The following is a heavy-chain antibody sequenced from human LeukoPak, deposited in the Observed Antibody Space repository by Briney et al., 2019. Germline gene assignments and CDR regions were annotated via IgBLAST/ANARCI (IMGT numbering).Heavy chain of an antibody. Sequence: ASVKVSCKASGGTFSNFGISWVRQAPGQGLDWVGNIIPIFGASNYARDFQGRVTITTDESKTTAYLELSSVRSEDTAVYYCARQGSSGWYFWFDPWGQGTLVTVSS. D-gene: IGHD6-19*01. J-gene: IGHJ5*02. CDR1: GGTFSNFG. CDR3: ARQGSSGWYFWFDP. CDR2: IIPIFGAS. V-gene: IGHV1-69*05.